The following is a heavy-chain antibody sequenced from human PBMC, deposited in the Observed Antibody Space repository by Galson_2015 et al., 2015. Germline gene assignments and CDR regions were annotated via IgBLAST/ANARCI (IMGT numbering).Heavy chain of an antibody. Sequence: SLRLSCAASGFTFSNFAMSWVRQAPGKGLEWVSGISGSGGGTYYADSVKGWFTISRDNSKNTLFLQMNSLRAEGTAIYYCAKDQSGTYADTFNIWGPGTMVTVSS. CDR1: GFTFSNFA. CDR3: AKDQSGTYADTFNI. CDR2: ISGSGGGT. D-gene: IGHD1-26*01. V-gene: IGHV3-23*01. J-gene: IGHJ3*02.